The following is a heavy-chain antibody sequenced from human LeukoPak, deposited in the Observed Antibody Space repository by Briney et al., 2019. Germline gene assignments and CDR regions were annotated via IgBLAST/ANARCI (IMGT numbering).Heavy chain of an antibody. D-gene: IGHD2-15*01. Sequence: PGGPLRLSCAASGFTFSSFDMTWVRQAPGKGLEWVSTISGSGGSTYYADSVKGRFTISRDNSKNTVYLQMNSLRAEDTAAYYCAKRQIGNFDYWGQGTLVTVSS. CDR3: AKRQIGNFDY. CDR2: ISGSGGST. J-gene: IGHJ4*02. V-gene: IGHV3-23*01. CDR1: GFTFSSFD.